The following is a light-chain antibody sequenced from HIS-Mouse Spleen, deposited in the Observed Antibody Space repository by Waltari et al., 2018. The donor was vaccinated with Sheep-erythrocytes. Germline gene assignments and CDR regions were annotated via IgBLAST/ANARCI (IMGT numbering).Light chain of an antibody. Sequence: QSALTQPRPVSGSPGQSVTISCTGTSSYVGGSNYVSWYQQHPGKAPKLMIYDVSKRPSGVPDRFSGSKSGNTASLTISGLQAEDEADYYCCSYAGSYNHVFATGTKVTVL. J-gene: IGLJ1*01. CDR1: SSYVGGSNY. CDR3: CSYAGSYNHV. CDR2: DVS. V-gene: IGLV2-11*01.